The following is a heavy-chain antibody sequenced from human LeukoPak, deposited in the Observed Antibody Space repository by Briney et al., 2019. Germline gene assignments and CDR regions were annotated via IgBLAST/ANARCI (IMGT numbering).Heavy chain of an antibody. CDR2: INHSGST. V-gene: IGHV4-34*01. CDR3: ARHWSSSWTLTGWDY. CDR1: GGSFSGYY. Sequence: SETLSLTCAVYGGSFSGYYWSWIRQPPGKGLEWIGEINHSGSTNYNPSLKSRVTISVDTSKNQFSLKLSSVTAADTAVYYCARHWSSSWTLTGWDYWGQGALVTVSS. D-gene: IGHD6-13*01. J-gene: IGHJ4*02.